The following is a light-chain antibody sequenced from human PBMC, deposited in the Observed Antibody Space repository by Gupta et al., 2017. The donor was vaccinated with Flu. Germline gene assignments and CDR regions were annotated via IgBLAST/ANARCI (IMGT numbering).Light chain of an antibody. CDR3: QQYTNLYS. Sequence: TQSPATLYVSPGASTTLSCTASQSIKTNLDWYQQKPGPAPILLIDGASNRATGVPARVSGSGSDTQFTLTISSLQSEDCAVYDCQQYTNLYSFGQGTKVEIK. CDR2: GAS. J-gene: IGKJ2*03. CDR1: QSIKTN. V-gene: IGKV3-15*01.